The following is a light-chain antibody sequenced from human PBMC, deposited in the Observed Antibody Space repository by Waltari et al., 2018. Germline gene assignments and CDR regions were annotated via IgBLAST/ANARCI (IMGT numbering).Light chain of an antibody. CDR1: RSDVGGYNY. V-gene: IGLV2-14*01. J-gene: IGLJ2*01. Sequence: QSALTQPASVSGSPGQSITISCTGTRSDVGGYNYVSWYQQHQDKVPKLIIYDVSNRPSTISNRFSGSKSSNTASLTISGLQAKDEADYFCDSYTSDSSVVFGGGTRLTVL. CDR2: DVS. CDR3: DSYTSDSSVV.